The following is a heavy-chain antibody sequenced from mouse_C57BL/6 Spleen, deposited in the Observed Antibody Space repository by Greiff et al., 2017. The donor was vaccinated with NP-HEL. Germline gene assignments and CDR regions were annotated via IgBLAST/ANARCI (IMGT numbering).Heavy chain of an antibody. D-gene: IGHD1-3*01. Sequence: EVQLVESGGDLVKPGGSLKLSCAASGFTFSSYGMSWVRQTPDKRLEWVATISSGGSYTYYPDSVKGRFTISRDNAKNTLYLQMSSLKSEDTAMYYCARRGKLLYYFDYWGQGTTLTVSS. CDR2: ISSGGSYT. CDR1: GFTFSSYG. V-gene: IGHV5-6*01. CDR3: ARRGKLLYYFDY. J-gene: IGHJ2*01.